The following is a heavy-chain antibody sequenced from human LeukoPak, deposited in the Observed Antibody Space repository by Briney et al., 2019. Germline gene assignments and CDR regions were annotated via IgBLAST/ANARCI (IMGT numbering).Heavy chain of an antibody. CDR3: ARARVSGSSVIDAFDL. V-gene: IGHV1-8*01. CDR1: GYTFTSYD. Sequence: GASVKVSCKASGYTFTSYDINWVRQATGQGLEWMGWMNPNSGNTGYAQKFQGRVTMTRNTSISTAYMELSSLRSEDTAVYYCARARVSGSSVIDAFDLWGQGTMVTVSS. J-gene: IGHJ3*01. CDR2: MNPNSGNT. D-gene: IGHD1-26*01.